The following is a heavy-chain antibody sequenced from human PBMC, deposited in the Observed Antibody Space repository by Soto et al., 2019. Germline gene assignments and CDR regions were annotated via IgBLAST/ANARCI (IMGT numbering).Heavy chain of an antibody. V-gene: IGHV2-5*02. CDR3: APRSRAAAGTWYFDY. J-gene: IGHJ4*02. Sequence: QITLKESGPTLVNPTQPLTLTCTFSGFSLSTSGVGVGWIRQPPGKALEWLALIYWDDDKRYSPSLKSRLTNTKDTSKNQVVLTMTNMDPVDTATYYCAPRSRAAAGTWYFDYWGQGTLVTVSS. CDR2: IYWDDDK. CDR1: GFSLSTSGVG. D-gene: IGHD6-13*01.